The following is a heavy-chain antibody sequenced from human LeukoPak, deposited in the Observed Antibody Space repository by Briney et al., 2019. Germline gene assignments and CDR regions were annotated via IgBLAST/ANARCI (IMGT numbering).Heavy chain of an antibody. CDR2: INHSGST. CDR1: GGSFSGYY. CDR3: ARGRGPRPRTAAAGTNYYYYMDV. D-gene: IGHD6-13*01. J-gene: IGHJ6*03. V-gene: IGHV4-34*01. Sequence: SETLSLTCAVYGGSFSGYYWSWIRQPPGKGLEWIGEINHSGSTNYNPSLKSRVTISVDTSKNQFSLKLSSVTAADTAVYYCARGRGPRPRTAAAGTNYYYYMDVWGKGTTVTVSS.